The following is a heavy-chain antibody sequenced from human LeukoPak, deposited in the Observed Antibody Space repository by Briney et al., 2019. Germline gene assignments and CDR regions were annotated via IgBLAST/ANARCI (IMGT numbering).Heavy chain of an antibody. CDR3: ARHRSQKNDTTHTAMANPRYYYYYYMDV. J-gene: IGHJ6*03. D-gene: IGHD5-18*01. Sequence: GGPLRLSCAASGFTLSSYGMHWVRQAPGKGLEWVAFIRYDGSNKYYADSVKGRFTISRDNSKNTLYLQMNSLRAEDTAVYYCARHRSQKNDTTHTAMANPRYYYYYYMDVWGKGTTVTISS. CDR2: IRYDGSNK. CDR1: GFTLSSYG. V-gene: IGHV3-30*02.